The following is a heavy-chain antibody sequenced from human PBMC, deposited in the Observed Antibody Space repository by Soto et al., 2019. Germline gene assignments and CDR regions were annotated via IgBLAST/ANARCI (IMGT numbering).Heavy chain of an antibody. CDR1: GGSISSYY. CDR2: IFYGGST. CDR3: ASMIGDPVLSFDS. V-gene: IGHV4-59*01. Sequence: QVQLQESGPGLVKPSETLSLTCTVSGGSISSYYWSWIRQPPGKGLEWIGFIFYGGSTSYHPSLKSRVTRSIDTSDYQFSLKLNSVTAADTAVYYCASMIGDPVLSFDSWGQGTLVAVSS. D-gene: IGHD3-10*02. J-gene: IGHJ5*01.